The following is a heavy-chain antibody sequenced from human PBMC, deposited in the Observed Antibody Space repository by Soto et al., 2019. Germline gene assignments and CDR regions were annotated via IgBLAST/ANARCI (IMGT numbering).Heavy chain of an antibody. J-gene: IGHJ6*02. Sequence: ASVKVSCKASGYTFTSYDINWVRQATGQGLEWMGWMNPNSGNTGYAQKFQGRVTMTRNTSISTAYMELSSLRSEDTAVYYCARDPIRPYYDIFTGYYSPDVWGQGTTVTVSS. CDR3: ARDPIRPYYDIFTGYYSPDV. CDR1: GYTFTSYD. D-gene: IGHD3-9*01. V-gene: IGHV1-8*01. CDR2: MNPNSGNT.